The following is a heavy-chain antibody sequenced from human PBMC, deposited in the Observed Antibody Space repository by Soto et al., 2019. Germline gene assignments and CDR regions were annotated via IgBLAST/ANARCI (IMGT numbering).Heavy chain of an antibody. CDR1: GGTFSSYA. V-gene: IGHV1-69*13. J-gene: IGHJ4*01. Sequence: SSVKVSCKASGGTFSSYAISWVRQAPGQGLEWMGGIIPIFGTANYAQKFQGRVTITADESTSTAYMELSSLRSEDTAIYYCARDSGYGSQSSVNHYLDYWGHGALVTVSS. D-gene: IGHD3-10*01. CDR3: ARDSGYGSQSSVNHYLDY. CDR2: IIPIFGTA.